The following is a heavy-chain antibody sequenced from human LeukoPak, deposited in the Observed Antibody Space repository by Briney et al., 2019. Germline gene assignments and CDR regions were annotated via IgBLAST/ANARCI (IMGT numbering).Heavy chain of an antibody. V-gene: IGHV4-59*08. CDR2: IYYSGST. Sequence: PSETLSHTCTVSGGSISSYYWSWIRQPPGKGLEWIGYIYYSGSTNYNPSLKSRVTISVDTSKNQFSLKLSSVTAADTAVYYCARPHSTDFYFDGWFDPWGQGTLVTVSS. J-gene: IGHJ5*02. CDR3: ARPHSTDFYFDGWFDP. D-gene: IGHD3/OR15-3a*01. CDR1: GGSISSYY.